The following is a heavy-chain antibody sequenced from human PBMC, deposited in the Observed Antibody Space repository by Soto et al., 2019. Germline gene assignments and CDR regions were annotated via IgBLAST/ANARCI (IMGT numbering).Heavy chain of an antibody. V-gene: IGHV1-18*01. Sequence: ASVKVSCKASGYTFTSYGISWVRQAPGQGLEWMGWISAYNGNTNYAQKLQGRVTMTTDTSTSTAYMELRSLRSDDTAVYYCARDRVVPAAMAGANWFDPWGQGTLVTVSS. J-gene: IGHJ5*02. D-gene: IGHD2-2*01. CDR3: ARDRVVPAAMAGANWFDP. CDR1: GYTFTSYG. CDR2: ISAYNGNT.